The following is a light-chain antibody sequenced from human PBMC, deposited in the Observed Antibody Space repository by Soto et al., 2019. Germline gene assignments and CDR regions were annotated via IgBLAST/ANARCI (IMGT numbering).Light chain of an antibody. V-gene: IGKV3-11*01. CDR3: QQRINGPLP. Sequence: EIVLTLYPATLSLSPGERATLSCKASQKVNTYIDWYQHKPGQAPRLLIYDASIPATALPPRFSGREAATNFTYTISSLDPEDYGVYYYQQRINGPLPVGAVTKVDSK. CDR2: DAS. J-gene: IGKJ4*01. CDR1: QKVNTY.